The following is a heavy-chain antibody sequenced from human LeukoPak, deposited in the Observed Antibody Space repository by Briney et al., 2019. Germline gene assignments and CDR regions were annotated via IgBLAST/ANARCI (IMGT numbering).Heavy chain of an antibody. CDR3: ARRLMTYYYGSGSYSKLQPFDY. CDR1: GDSMSGYY. V-gene: IGHV4-34*01. J-gene: IGHJ4*02. CDR2: INHSGST. Sequence: PSETLSLTCTVSGDSMSGYYWSWIRQPPGKGLEWIGEINHSGSTNYNPSLKSRVTISVDTSKNQFSLKLSSVTAADTAVYYCARRLMTYYYGSGSYSKLQPFDYWGQGTLVTVSS. D-gene: IGHD3-10*01.